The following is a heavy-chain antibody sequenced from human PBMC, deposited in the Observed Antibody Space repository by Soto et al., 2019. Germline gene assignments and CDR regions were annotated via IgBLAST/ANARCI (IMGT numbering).Heavy chain of an antibody. J-gene: IGHJ4*02. D-gene: IGHD5-18*01. CDR1: GGSISSGSYF. CDR2: THYSGST. V-gene: IGHV4-31*03. CDR3: ARVDTSMVNYFDY. Sequence: QVQLQESGPGLVRPSQTLSVTCTVSGGSISSGSYFWTWIRQHPGKGLEWMGYTHYSGSTFYNPSRKSRLTISADTSKNQVSLTLKSVTAADTPVYYCARVDTSMVNYFDYWGQGILVAVSS.